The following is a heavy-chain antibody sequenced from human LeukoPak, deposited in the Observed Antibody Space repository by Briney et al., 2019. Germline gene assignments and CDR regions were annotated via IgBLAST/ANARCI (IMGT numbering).Heavy chain of an antibody. Sequence: ASVKVSCKASGYTFTGYYMHWVRQAPGQGLEWMGWINPNSGGTNYAQKVQGRVTMTRDTAISTAYMELSRLRSDDTAVYYCARFGGGYAHAFDIWGQGTMVTVSS. D-gene: IGHD5-12*01. CDR2: INPNSGGT. CDR1: GYTFTGYY. CDR3: ARFGGGYAHAFDI. V-gene: IGHV1-2*02. J-gene: IGHJ3*02.